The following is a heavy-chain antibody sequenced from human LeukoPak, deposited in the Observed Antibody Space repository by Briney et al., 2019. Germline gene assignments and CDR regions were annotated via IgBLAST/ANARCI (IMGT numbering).Heavy chain of an antibody. CDR2: ISYDGSYK. J-gene: IGHJ4*02. CDR3: ARAQHRGWGFDY. D-gene: IGHD1-26*01. V-gene: IGHV3-30*04. Sequence: GGSLRLSCAASGFTFSSYAIHWVRQAPGKGLDWVALISYDGSYKYYADSVKGRFTISRDDSKNTLYLQMNSLRSDDTAVYYCARAQHRGWGFDYWGQGTLVTVSP. CDR1: GFTFSSYA.